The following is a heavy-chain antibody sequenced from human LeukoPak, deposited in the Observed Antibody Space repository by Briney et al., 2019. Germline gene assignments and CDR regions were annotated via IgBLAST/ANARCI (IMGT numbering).Heavy chain of an antibody. D-gene: IGHD6-13*01. V-gene: IGHV3-7*01. CDR2: IKQDGSEK. Sequence: QPGGSLRLSCAASGFTFSSYSMNWVRQAPGKGLEWVANIKQDGSEKYYVDSVKGRFTISRDNAKNSLYLQMNSLRAEDTAVYYCARVSSSWYAADYWGQGTLVTVSS. J-gene: IGHJ4*02. CDR3: ARVSSSWYAADY. CDR1: GFTFSSYS.